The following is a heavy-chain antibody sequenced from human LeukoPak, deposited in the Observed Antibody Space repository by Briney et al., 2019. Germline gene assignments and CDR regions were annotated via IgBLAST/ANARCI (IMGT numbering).Heavy chain of an antibody. D-gene: IGHD3-22*01. CDR1: GYSISSGYY. V-gene: IGHV4-38-2*01. J-gene: IGHJ4*02. Sequence: PSETLSLTCAVSGYSISSGYYWGSIRQPPAKGLEWIGSIYHSGSTYFSPSLKSRVTISVDTSNNQFSLRLRSVTAADTAVYYCARHRYYYDSSGSYYFDYWGQGALVTVSS. CDR2: IYHSGST. CDR3: ARHRYYYDSSGSYYFDY.